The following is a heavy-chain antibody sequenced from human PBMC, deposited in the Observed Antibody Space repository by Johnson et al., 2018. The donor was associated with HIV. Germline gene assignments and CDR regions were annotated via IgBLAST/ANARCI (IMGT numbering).Heavy chain of an antibody. CDR3: VKVQDEWFRALGAFDI. D-gene: IGHD3-10*01. CDR1: GFTVSSNY. Sequence: VQLVESGGGLVQHGGSLRRSCAASGFTVSSNYMNWVRQAPGKGLEWVSVIYSGGSTYYADSVKGRFTISRDNSKNTLYLQMNTLGAEDTAVYYCVKVQDEWFRALGAFDIWGQGTMVTVSS. J-gene: IGHJ3*02. V-gene: IGHV3-66*01. CDR2: IYSGGST.